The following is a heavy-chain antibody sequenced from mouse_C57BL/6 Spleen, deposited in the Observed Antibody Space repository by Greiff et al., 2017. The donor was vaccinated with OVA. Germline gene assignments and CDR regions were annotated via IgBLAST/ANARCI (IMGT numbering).Heavy chain of an antibody. CDR1: GYTFTSYW. CDR3: ALANSPTKEDY. Sequence: QVQLQQPGAELVRPGSSVKLSCKASGYTFTSYWMDWVKQRPGQGLEWIGNIYPSDSETHYNQKFKDKATLTVDKSSSTAYMQLSSLTSDDSAVYYCALANSPTKEDYWGQGTTLTVSS. CDR2: IYPSDSET. J-gene: IGHJ2*01. V-gene: IGHV1-61*01. D-gene: IGHD2-10*01.